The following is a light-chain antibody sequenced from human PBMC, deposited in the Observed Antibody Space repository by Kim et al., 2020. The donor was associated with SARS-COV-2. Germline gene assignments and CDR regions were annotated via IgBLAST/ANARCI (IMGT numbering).Light chain of an antibody. CDR3: LQTYSAPLT. J-gene: IGKJ4*01. V-gene: IGKV1-39*01. Sequence: DVQVTQSPSSLSASVGDRVTITCRASRDITMFLNWYRQKPGRAPDLLIYATSSLQNGVTTRFSGSGSGTHFTLTINNLQPEDFATYYCLQTYSAPLTFGGGTKLEIK. CDR1: RDITMF. CDR2: ATS.